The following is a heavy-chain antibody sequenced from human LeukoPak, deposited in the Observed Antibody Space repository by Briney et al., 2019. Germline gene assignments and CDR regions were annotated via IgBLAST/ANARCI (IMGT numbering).Heavy chain of an antibody. D-gene: IGHD6-13*01. J-gene: IGHJ4*02. CDR1: GGTFSCYA. CDR2: IIPIFGTA. Sequence: RASVKVSCKASGGTFSCYAISWVRQAPGQGLEWMGGIIPIFGTANYAQKFQGRVTITTDESTSTAYMELSSLRSEDTAVYYCARGPRIAAAGTRFDYWGQGTLVTVSS. CDR3: ARGPRIAAAGTRFDY. V-gene: IGHV1-69*05.